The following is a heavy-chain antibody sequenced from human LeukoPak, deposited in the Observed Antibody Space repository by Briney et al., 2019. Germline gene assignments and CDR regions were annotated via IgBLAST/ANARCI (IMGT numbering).Heavy chain of an antibody. CDR1: GGSISSSSYY. Sequence: SETLSLTCTVSGGSISSSSYYWGWIRQPPGKGLEWIGSIYYSGSTYYNPSLKSRVTISVDTSKNQFSLKLSSVTAADTAVYYCARLEPADYWGQGTLVTVSS. CDR2: IYYSGST. J-gene: IGHJ4*02. CDR3: ARLEPADY. V-gene: IGHV4-39*01.